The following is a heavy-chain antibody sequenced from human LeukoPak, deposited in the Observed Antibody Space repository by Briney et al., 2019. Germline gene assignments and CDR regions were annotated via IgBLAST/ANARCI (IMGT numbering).Heavy chain of an antibody. CDR1: GFTFSSYA. CDR2: ISGSGGST. CDR3: AKHVGVVAATSYYFDY. Sequence: GGSLRLSCAASGFTFSSYAMSWVRQAPGKGLEWVSAISGSGGSTYYADSVKGRFTISRDNSENTLYLQMNSLRAEDTAVYYCAKHVGVVAATSYYFDYWGQGTLVTVSS. V-gene: IGHV3-23*01. D-gene: IGHD2-15*01. J-gene: IGHJ4*02.